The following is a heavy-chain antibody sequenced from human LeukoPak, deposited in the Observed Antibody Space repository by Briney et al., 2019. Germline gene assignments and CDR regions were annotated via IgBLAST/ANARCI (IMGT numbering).Heavy chain of an antibody. J-gene: IGHJ4*02. D-gene: IGHD6-6*01. CDR1: GFTFDDYG. V-gene: IGHV3-20*04. CDR3: ACSIAARPRHFDY. Sequence: GGSLRLSCAASGFTFDDYGMSWVRQGPGKGLEWVSGINWNGGMTAYADSVKGRFTISRDNAKNSLYLQMNSLRAEDTAVYYCACSIAARPRHFDYWGQGTLVTVSS. CDR2: INWNGGMT.